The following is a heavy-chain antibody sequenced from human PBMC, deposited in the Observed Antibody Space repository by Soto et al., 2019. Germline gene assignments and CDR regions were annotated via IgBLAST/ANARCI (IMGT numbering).Heavy chain of an antibody. CDR3: ARGPYRNTYNWFDS. Sequence: GGSLRLSCAASGFIFSDYEINWVRQAPGKGLEWVSYISGSGLTIYYADSVKGRFTISRDNAKNSLYLQMNSLGVEDTAVYYCARGPYRNTYNWFDSGGQGTLVTVS. CDR1: GFIFSDYE. D-gene: IGHD5-12*01. J-gene: IGHJ5*02. V-gene: IGHV3-48*03. CDR2: ISGSGLTI.